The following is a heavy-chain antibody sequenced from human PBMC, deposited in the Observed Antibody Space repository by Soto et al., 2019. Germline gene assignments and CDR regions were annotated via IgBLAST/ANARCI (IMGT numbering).Heavy chain of an antibody. CDR2: IYYSGNT. V-gene: IGHV4-59*01. CDR3: ARGGGHFDS. Sequence: QVQLQESGPGLVQPSATLSLTCTVSGVSISSYYWSWIRQTPGKGLEWIGYIYYSGNTNYNPSLKSRVTISVDTSKNQFSLNLTSVTAADPAMYYCARGGGHFDSWGQGTLVTVSS. CDR1: GVSISSYY. J-gene: IGHJ4*02.